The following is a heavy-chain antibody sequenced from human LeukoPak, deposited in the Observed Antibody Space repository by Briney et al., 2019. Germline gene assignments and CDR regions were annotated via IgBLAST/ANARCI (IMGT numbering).Heavy chain of an antibody. Sequence: GASVKVSCKASGYTFTGYYMHWVRQAPGQGLEWMGWINPNSGGTNYAQKFQGRVTMTRDTSISTAYMELSRLRSDDTAVYYCARGIVGATTPHYFDYWGQGTLVTVSS. D-gene: IGHD1-26*01. V-gene: IGHV1-2*02. CDR1: GYTFTGYY. CDR2: INPNSGGT. CDR3: ARGIVGATTPHYFDY. J-gene: IGHJ4*02.